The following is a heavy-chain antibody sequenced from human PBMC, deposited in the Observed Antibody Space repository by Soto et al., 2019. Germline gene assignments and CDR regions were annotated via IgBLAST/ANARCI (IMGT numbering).Heavy chain of an antibody. CDR2: IFPNDSDT. D-gene: IGHD3-22*01. V-gene: IGHV5-51*01. CDR3: ARKDKSGYFNRFDL. J-gene: IGHJ5*02. CDR1: GYRFTSYW. Sequence: GESLKISCRTSGYRFTSYWIACVSQMPAKGLEWMGIIFPNDSDTRYSPSFQGQVTISADRSTSTVFLQWASLKASNTAVYFCARKDKSGYFNRFDLWGQGTLVTFSA.